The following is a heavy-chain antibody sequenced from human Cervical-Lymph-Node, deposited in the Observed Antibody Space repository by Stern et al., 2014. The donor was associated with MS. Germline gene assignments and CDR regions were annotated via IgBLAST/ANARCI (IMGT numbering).Heavy chain of an antibody. CDR2: IYRGNST. J-gene: IGHJ6*02. Sequence: EVQLVQSGGDLIQPGGSLRLSCAASGFSVTRNYLSWVRQAPGKGLEWVSIIYRGNSTYYADSVKGRFTISRDTSNNRVYLQMNSRRIEDTAIYYCARDLSALGKGPYHSGSGMYGPGNYYGLDVWGQGTTVTVSS. D-gene: IGHD3-10*01. CDR3: ARDLSALGKGPYHSGSGMYGPGNYYGLDV. CDR1: GFSVTRNY. V-gene: IGHV3-53*01.